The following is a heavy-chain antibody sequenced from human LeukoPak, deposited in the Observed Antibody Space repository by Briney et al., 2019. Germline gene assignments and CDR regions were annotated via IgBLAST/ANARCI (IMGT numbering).Heavy chain of an antibody. CDR3: ESIISDGTVDP. V-gene: IGHV3-30*02. CDR2: IWSDGNNR. Sequence: GGSLRLSCAASGFTFSSYGMHWVRQAPGKGLEWVAFIWSDGNNRYYADSVKGRFTISRDNSKNMLYLQMNSLRVEDTAVYYCESIISDGTVDPWGQGTLVTVPS. J-gene: IGHJ5*02. D-gene: IGHD5-24*01. CDR1: GFTFSSYG.